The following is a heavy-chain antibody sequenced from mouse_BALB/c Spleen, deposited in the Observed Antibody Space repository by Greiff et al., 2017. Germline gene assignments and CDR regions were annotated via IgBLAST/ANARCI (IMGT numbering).Heavy chain of an antibody. D-gene: IGHD1-1*01. CDR1: GYSFTGYF. CDR3: ARDYGSSYLYYAMDY. V-gene: IGHV1-20*02. CDR2: INPYNGDT. J-gene: IGHJ4*01. Sequence: EVQLQQSGPELVKPGASVKISCKASGYSFTGYFMNWVMQSHGKSLEWIGRINPYNGDTFYNQKFKGKATLTVDKSSSTAHMELRSLASEDSAVYYCARDYGSSYLYYAMDYWGQGTSVTVSS.